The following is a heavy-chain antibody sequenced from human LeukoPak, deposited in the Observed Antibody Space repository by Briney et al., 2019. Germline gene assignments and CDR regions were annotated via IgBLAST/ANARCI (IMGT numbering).Heavy chain of an antibody. CDR3: ARTAVAGIYYFDY. V-gene: IGHV1-2*02. CDR2: INANIGGT. D-gene: IGHD6-19*01. Sequence: ASLWVSSVHSVYTFTVYFMHWGPQTPGQGRGWMSWINANIGGTNYTRTFPGRVTITRDTAISTAYMEMSRLRTDDTAVYYCARTAVAGIYYFDYWGQGTLVTVSS. J-gene: IGHJ4*02. CDR1: VYTFTVYF.